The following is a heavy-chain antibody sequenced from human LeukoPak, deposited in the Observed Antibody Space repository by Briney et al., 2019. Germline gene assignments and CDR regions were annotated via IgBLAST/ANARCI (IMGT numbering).Heavy chain of an antibody. CDR3: AELGITMIGGV. D-gene: IGHD3-10*02. V-gene: IGHV3-48*04. CDR1: GFSFKDYN. Sequence: GGSLRLSCAASGFSFKDYNMHWVRQAPGKGLEWVSYISSSGSTIYYADSVKSRFTISRDNAKNSLHLQMNSLRAEDTAVYYCAELGITMIGGVWGKGTTVTISS. CDR2: ISSSGSTI. J-gene: IGHJ6*04.